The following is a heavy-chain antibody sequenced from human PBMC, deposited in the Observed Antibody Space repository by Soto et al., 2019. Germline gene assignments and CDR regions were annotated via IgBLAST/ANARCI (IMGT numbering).Heavy chain of an antibody. CDR3: AKVQGNYDSSGYYSY. CDR2: ISGSGGST. Sequence: GALRLSCAASGFTFSSYAMSWARQAPGKGLEWVSAISGSGGSTYYADSVKGRFTISRDNSKNTLYLQMNSLRAEDTAVYYCAKVQGNYDSSGYYSYWGQGTLVTVSS. J-gene: IGHJ4*02. V-gene: IGHV3-23*01. CDR1: GFTFSSYA. D-gene: IGHD3-22*01.